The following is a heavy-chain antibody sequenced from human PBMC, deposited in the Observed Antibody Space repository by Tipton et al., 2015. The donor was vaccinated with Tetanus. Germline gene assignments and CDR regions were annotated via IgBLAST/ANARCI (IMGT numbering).Heavy chain of an antibody. Sequence: LRLSCAASGFTVSSNYMSWVRQHPGKGLEWIGYIYYSGSTYYNPSLKSRLTISVDTSKNQFSLKLSSVTAADTAVYYCARATRDYHILTGYRRTFDPWGQGTLVTVSS. V-gene: IGHV4-31*02. CDR2: IYYSGST. J-gene: IGHJ5*02. D-gene: IGHD3-9*01. CDR3: ARATRDYHILTGYRRTFDP. CDR1: GFTVSSNY.